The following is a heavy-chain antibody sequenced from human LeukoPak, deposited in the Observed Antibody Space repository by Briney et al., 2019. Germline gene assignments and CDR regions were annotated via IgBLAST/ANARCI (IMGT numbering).Heavy chain of an antibody. D-gene: IGHD3-10*01. CDR3: ARGITMVRGVIMGY. J-gene: IGHJ4*02. CDR2: MNPNSGNT. CDR1: GGTFSSYA. V-gene: IGHV1-8*02. Sequence: ASVKVSCKASGGTFSSYAISWVRQAPGQGLEWMGWMNPNSGNTGYAQKFQGRVTMTRNTSISTAYMELSSLRSEDTAVYYCARGITMVRGVIMGYWGQGTLVTVSS.